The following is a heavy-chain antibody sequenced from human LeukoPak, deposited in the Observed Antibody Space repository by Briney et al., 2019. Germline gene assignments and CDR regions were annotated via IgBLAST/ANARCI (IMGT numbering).Heavy chain of an antibody. CDR1: GFTFSSHA. CDR3: AKRHSSGWYDYFDY. Sequence: TGGSLRLSCAASGFTFSSHAMSWVRQAPGKGLEWVSAISGGGGSTYYADSVKGRFTISRDNSKNTLYLQMNSLRAEDTAVYYCAKRHSSGWYDYFDYWGQGTLVTVSS. V-gene: IGHV3-23*01. D-gene: IGHD6-19*01. J-gene: IGHJ4*02. CDR2: ISGGGGST.